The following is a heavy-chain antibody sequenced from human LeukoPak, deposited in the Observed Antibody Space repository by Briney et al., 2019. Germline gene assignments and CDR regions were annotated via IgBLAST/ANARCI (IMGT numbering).Heavy chain of an antibody. CDR2: MNPNSGNT. Sequence: AASVKVSCKASGYTFTSYDINWVRQATGQGLEWMGWMNPNSGNTGYAQKFQGRVTITRNTSISTAYMEMARLTSDDTAVYYCSRDTTPLDYWGQGTLVTVSS. CDR1: GYTFTSYD. CDR3: SRDTTPLDY. V-gene: IGHV1-8*03. J-gene: IGHJ4*02. D-gene: IGHD1-14*01.